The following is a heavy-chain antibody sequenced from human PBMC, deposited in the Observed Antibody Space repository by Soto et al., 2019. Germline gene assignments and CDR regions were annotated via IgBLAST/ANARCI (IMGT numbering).Heavy chain of an antibody. J-gene: IGHJ6*02. CDR3: ARNPYYYDSSGYQTPMDV. CDR1: GGSISSYY. Sequence: VSLTCTVSGGSISSYYWSWIRQPPGKGLEWIGYIYYSGSTNYNPSLKSRVTISVDTSKNQFSLKLSSVTAADTAVYYCARNPYYYDSSGYQTPMDVWGQGTTVTVSS. V-gene: IGHV4-59*01. D-gene: IGHD3-22*01. CDR2: IYYSGST.